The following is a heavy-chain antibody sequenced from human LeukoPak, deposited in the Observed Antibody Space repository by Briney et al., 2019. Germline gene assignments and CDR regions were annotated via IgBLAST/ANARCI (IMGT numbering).Heavy chain of an antibody. J-gene: IGHJ5*02. D-gene: IGHD1-1*01. CDR3: ARDWGTTGTTGWFDP. CDR2: IIPIFGTA. V-gene: IGHV1-69*06. CDR1: GGTFSSYA. Sequence: ASVKVSCKASGGTFSSYAISWVRQAHGQGLEWMGGIIPIFGTANYAQKFQGRVTITADKSTSTAYMELSSLRSEDTAVYYCARDWGTTGTTGWFDPWGQGTLVTVSS.